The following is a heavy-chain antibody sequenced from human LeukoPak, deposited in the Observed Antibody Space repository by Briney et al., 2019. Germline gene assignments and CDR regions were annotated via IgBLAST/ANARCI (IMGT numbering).Heavy chain of an antibody. CDR1: GFTFGDYS. CDR3: ATYYYDSLY. CDR2: ISSSGGAI. Sequence: GGSLRLSCAASGFTFGDYSMNWVRQAPGKGLEWVSYISSSGGAIGNADSVKGRFTISRDNAKNSLYLQMNSLRAEDTAVYYCATYYYDSLYWGQGTLVTVSS. V-gene: IGHV3-48*01. D-gene: IGHD3-22*01. J-gene: IGHJ4*02.